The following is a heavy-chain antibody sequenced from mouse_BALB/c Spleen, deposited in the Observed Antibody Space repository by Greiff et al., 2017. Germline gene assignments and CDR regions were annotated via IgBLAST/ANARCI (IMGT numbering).Heavy chain of an antibody. CDR1: GFAFSSYD. CDR2: ISSGGGST. V-gene: IGHV5-12-1*01. CDR3: ARQGLPYAMDY. J-gene: IGHJ4*01. D-gene: IGHD3-1*01. Sequence: EVKVVESGGGLVKPGGSLKLSCAASGFAFSSYDMSWVRQTPEKRLEWVAYISSGGGSTYYPDTVKGRFTISRDNAKNTLYLQMSSLKSEDTAMYYCARQGLPYAMDYWGQGTSVTVSS.